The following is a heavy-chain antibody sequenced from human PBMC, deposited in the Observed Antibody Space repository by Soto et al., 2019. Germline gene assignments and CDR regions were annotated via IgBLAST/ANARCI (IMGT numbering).Heavy chain of an antibody. D-gene: IGHD3-3*01. CDR3: AREAEWHGPIYYYYGMDV. V-gene: IGHV1-18*01. Sequence: QVQLVQSGAEVKKPGASVKVSCKASGYTFTSYGISWVRQAPGQGLEWMGWISAYNGNTNYAQKLQGRVTMTTDTSTSEAYMERRSLRSDDTAVYYCAREAEWHGPIYYYYGMDVWGQGTTVTVSS. J-gene: IGHJ6*02. CDR1: GYTFTSYG. CDR2: ISAYNGNT.